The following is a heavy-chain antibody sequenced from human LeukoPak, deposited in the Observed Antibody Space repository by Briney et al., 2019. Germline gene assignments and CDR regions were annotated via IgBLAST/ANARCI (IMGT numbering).Heavy chain of an antibody. D-gene: IGHD4-23*01. Sequence: GASLRLSCAASGFTLSTYEMNWVRQAPGKGLEWVSSIGTDGYSYSAVSVKGRFTISRDNAKSTLYLQMDSLTVEDTALYYCARGTIGGNPASAYWGQGTLVTVSS. CDR3: ARGTIGGNPASAY. CDR2: IGTDGYS. J-gene: IGHJ4*02. CDR1: GFTLSTYE. V-gene: IGHV3-21*06.